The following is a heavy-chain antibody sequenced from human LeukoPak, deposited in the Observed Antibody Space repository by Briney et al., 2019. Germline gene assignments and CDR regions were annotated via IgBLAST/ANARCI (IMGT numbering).Heavy chain of an antibody. CDR2: VHYSGST. CDR1: GGSISSSSYY. D-gene: IGHD3-10*01. J-gene: IGHJ3*02. V-gene: IGHV4-61*05. CDR3: GGFGHHDAFDI. Sequence: SETLSLTCTVSGGSISSSSYYWGWIRQPPGKGLEWIGYVHYSGSTNYNPSLKSRVTISVDTSNNQFSLKVVSVTAADTATYYCGGFGHHDAFDIWGQGTMVTVSS.